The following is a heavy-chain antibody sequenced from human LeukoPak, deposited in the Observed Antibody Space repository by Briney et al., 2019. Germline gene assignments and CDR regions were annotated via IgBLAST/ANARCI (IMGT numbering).Heavy chain of an antibody. J-gene: IGHJ3*02. CDR1: GYTFTNYG. V-gene: IGHV1-18*01. CDR2: ISIHNGNT. Sequence: ASVKVSCKASGYTFTNYGISWVRQAPGQGLEWMAWISIHNGNTDYAQKFQGRVTMTTDTSTSTTYMELRSLRSDDTAMYYCARSPPPDAFDIWGQGTMVTVSS. CDR3: ARSPPPDAFDI.